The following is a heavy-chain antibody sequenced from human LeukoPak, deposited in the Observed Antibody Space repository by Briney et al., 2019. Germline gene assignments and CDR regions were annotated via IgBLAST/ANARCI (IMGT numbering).Heavy chain of an antibody. J-gene: IGHJ6*03. Sequence: GASVKVSCKASGGTFSSYAISWVRQAPGQGLEWMGGIIPIFGTANYAQKFQGRVTITADKSTSTAYMELSSLRSEDTVVYYCAAGGDYGDYAPTGGYYYYYMDVWGKGTTVTVSS. V-gene: IGHV1-69*06. CDR2: IIPIFGTA. D-gene: IGHD4-17*01. CDR1: GGTFSSYA. CDR3: AAGGDYGDYAPTGGYYYYYMDV.